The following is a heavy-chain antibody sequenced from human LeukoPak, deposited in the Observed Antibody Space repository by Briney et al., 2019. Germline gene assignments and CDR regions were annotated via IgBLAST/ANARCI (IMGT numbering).Heavy chain of an antibody. CDR2: IWYDGSNK. D-gene: IGHD6-19*01. CDR1: GFTFSSYG. J-gene: IGHJ3*02. CDR3: ARDREQWLVPGAFDI. Sequence: PGRSLRLSCAASGFTFSSYGMHWVRQAPGKGLEWVAVIWYDGSNKYYADSVKGRFTISRDNSKNTLYLQMNSLRAEDTAVYNCARDREQWLVPGAFDIWGQGTMVTVSS. V-gene: IGHV3-33*01.